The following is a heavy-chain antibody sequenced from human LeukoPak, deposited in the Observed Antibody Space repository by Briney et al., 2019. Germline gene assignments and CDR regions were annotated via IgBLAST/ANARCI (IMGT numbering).Heavy chain of an antibody. Sequence: GGSRRLSCAASGFTFSSYWMHWVRQAPGKGLVWISRINSEVRGTSYADSGKGRFTISRENSKNTLYLQMNSMRAEGTAVYYCARADDGANSWVNSWGQGTLVTVSS. CDR3: ARADDGANSWVNS. CDR1: GFTFSSYW. V-gene: IGHV3-74*01. D-gene: IGHD4-23*01. CDR2: INSEVRGT. J-gene: IGHJ4*02.